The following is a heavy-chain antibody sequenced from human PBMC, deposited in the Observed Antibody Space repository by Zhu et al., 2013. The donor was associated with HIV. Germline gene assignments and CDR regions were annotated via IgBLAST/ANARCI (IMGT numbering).Heavy chain of an antibody. V-gene: IGHV1-18*01. CDR1: GYTFNNYG. CDR3: ARSALRLLGGEDWFDP. Sequence: QVQLVQSGGEVKKPGASVKVSCKASGYTFNNYGISWVRQAPGQGLEWMGWISAHDPDTNYAQKFQGRVTVTTDTSTSTAYMELSSLRSEDTAVYYCARSALRLLGGEDWFDPWGRGNPWSPSPQ. CDR2: ISAHDPDT. J-gene: IGHJ5*02. D-gene: IGHD3-10*01.